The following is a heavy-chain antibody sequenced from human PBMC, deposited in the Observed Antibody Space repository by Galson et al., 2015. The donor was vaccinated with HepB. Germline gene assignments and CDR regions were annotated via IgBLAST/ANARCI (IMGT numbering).Heavy chain of an antibody. D-gene: IGHD6-19*01. V-gene: IGHV1-58*02. J-gene: IGHJ6*02. CDR2: IVVGSGNT. Sequence: SVKVSCKASGFTFTSSAMQWVRQARGQRLEWIGWIVVGSGNTNYAQKFQERVTITRDMSTSTAYMELSSLRSEDTAVYYCAADRPWYSSGWYDGYYGMDVWGQGTTVTVSS. CDR3: AADRPWYSSGWYDGYYGMDV. CDR1: GFTFTSSA.